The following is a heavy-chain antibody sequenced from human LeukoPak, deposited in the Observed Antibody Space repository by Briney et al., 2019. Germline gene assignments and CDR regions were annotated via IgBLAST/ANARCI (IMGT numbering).Heavy chain of an antibody. CDR2: ISARGSA. D-gene: IGHD4-17*01. CDR3: ARLAGGDYSSGVFDY. J-gene: IGHJ4*02. V-gene: IGHV4-4*09. CDR1: GNSINSYY. Sequence: SETLSLTCTVSGNSINSYYWSWIRQPPGKGLEWIGYISARGSADYNPSLKSRVSISVDTSKNPFSLKLSSVTAADAAVYYCARLAGGDYSSGVFDYWGQGTLVIVSS.